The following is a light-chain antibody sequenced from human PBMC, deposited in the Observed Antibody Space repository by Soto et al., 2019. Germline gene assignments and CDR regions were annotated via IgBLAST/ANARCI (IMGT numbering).Light chain of an antibody. CDR1: SSNIGSNS. CDR3: AAWDDSLSAVV. J-gene: IGLJ2*01. V-gene: IGLV1-47*01. Sequence: QSVLTQPTSASGTPGQRVTISCSGSSSNIGSNSVYWYQQLPGSAPKLLIYRNDQRPSGVPDRFSASKSGTAASLAISGLRSEDEADYHCAAWDDSLSAVVFGGGTQLTVL. CDR2: RND.